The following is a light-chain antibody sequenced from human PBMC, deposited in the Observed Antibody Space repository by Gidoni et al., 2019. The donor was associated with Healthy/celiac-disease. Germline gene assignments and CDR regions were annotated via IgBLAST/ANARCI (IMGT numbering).Light chain of an antibody. V-gene: IGLV2-11*01. CDR3: CSYAGSYTYV. CDR1: SSDVGGYNY. J-gene: IGLJ1*01. CDR2: DVS. Sequence: QSALTQPRSVSRSPGQSVTISCTGTSSDVGGYNYVPWYQQHPGKAPKLMIYDVSNRPSGVPDRFSGSKSGNTASLTISGLQAEDEADYYCCSYAGSYTYVFGTGTKVTVL.